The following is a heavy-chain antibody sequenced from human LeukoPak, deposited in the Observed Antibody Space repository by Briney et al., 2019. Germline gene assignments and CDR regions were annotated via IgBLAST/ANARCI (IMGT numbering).Heavy chain of an antibody. CDR2: IRYDGSNK. D-gene: IGHD6-13*01. J-gene: IGHJ6*03. V-gene: IGHV3-30*02. CDR3: AKDKPLGSSWCYYYYYYMDV. CDR1: GFTFSSYG. Sequence: GGSLRLSCAASGFTFSSYGMHWVRQAPGKGLEWVAFIRYDGSNKYYADSVKGRFTISRDNSKNTLYLQMNSLRAEDTAVYYCAKDKPLGSSWCYYYYYYMDVWGKGTTVTVSS.